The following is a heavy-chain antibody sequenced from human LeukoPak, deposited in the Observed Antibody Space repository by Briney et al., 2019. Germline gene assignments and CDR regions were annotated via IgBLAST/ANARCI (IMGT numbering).Heavy chain of an antibody. Sequence: GGSLRLSCAASGFPFSSYAMSWVRQAPGKGLEWVSDISGSGGATFYADSVKGRFTISRDNSKNTLFLQMNSLRAEDTAVYYCARHSLIVVDTELRYWGQGTLVTVSS. D-gene: IGHD3-22*01. J-gene: IGHJ4*02. CDR1: GFPFSSYA. CDR3: ARHSLIVVDTELRY. V-gene: IGHV3-23*01. CDR2: ISGSGGAT.